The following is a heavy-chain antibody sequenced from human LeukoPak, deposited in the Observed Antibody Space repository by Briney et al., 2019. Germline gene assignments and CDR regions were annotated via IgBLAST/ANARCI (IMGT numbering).Heavy chain of an antibody. Sequence: SETLSLTCTVSGYSISSGYYWGWIRQTPGKGLEWIGYIYRGGRTDYNPSLKSRVTISVDTSRNQFSLKLISVTAADTAVYYCAYGSGSFAFDIWGQGTMVIVSS. CDR3: AYGSGSFAFDI. CDR2: IYRGGRT. J-gene: IGHJ3*02. D-gene: IGHD3-10*01. V-gene: IGHV4-38-2*02. CDR1: GYSISSGYY.